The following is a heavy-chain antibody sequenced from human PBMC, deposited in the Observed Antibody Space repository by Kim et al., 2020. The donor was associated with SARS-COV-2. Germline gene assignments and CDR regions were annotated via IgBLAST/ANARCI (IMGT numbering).Heavy chain of an antibody. Sequence: ASVKVSCKASGYTFTGYYMHWVRQAPGQGLEWMGRINPNSGGTNYAQKFQGRVTMTRDTSISTAYMELSRLRSDDTAVYYCARVGYTYYYGSGSYYNLDYWGQGTLVTVSS. CDR2: INPNSGGT. CDR3: ARVGYTYYYGSGSYYNLDY. CDR1: GYTFTGYY. D-gene: IGHD3-10*01. J-gene: IGHJ4*02. V-gene: IGHV1-2*06.